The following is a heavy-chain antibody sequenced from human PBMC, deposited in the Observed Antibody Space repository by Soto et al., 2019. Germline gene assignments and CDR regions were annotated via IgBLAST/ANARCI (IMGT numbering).Heavy chain of an antibody. CDR2: ITFPSDEK. J-gene: IGHJ6*03. V-gene: IGHV2-26*01. Sequence: QVTLKESGPVLVKPTETLTLTCTVSGFSLRNARMGVSWIRQPPGKALEWLAHITFPSDEKSYNTSLKGRFTLSKDTSKSQVVLTMTYMDPVDTATYFCARMLAVNYYYYYVDVWGEGTTVTVSS. CDR3: ARMLAVNYYYYYVDV. CDR1: GFSLRNARMG. D-gene: IGHD3-22*01.